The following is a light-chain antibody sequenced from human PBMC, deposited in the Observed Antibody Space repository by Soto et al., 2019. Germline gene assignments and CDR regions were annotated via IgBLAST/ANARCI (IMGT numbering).Light chain of an antibody. CDR1: QSISSW. CDR3: QQYSSNSA. J-gene: IGKJ3*01. CDR2: RAS. V-gene: IGKV1-5*03. Sequence: DIQMTQTPSTLYASVGDRVTITCRASQSISSWLAWYQQKPGKAPKLLIHRASSLGTGVPSRFSGSGSGTEFTLTITSLQPDDFATYYCQQYSSNSAFGPGTNVNI.